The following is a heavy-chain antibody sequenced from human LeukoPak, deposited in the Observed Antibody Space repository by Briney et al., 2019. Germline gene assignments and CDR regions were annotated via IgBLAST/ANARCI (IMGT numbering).Heavy chain of an antibody. Sequence: ASVKVSCKASGYTFTSYYMHWVRQAPGQGLEWMGIINPSGGSTSYAQKFQGRVTMTTDTSTSTAYMELRSLRSDDTAVYYCARVFRSSSWYIGWFDPWGQGTLVTVSS. V-gene: IGHV1-46*01. CDR2: INPSGGST. CDR3: ARVFRSSSWYIGWFDP. CDR1: GYTFTSYY. J-gene: IGHJ5*02. D-gene: IGHD6-13*01.